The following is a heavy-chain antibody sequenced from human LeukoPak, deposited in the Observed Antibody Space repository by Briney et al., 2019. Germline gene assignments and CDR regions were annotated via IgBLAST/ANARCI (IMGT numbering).Heavy chain of an antibody. CDR3: AKHLALAGTGGGFDV. V-gene: IGHV3-23*01. CDR1: GFTLTTYA. D-gene: IGHD6-19*01. Sequence: GGSLRLSCAAAGFTLTTYAINWVRQAPGKGLEWVSGISGDGDKAYYADSVKGRFTISRDNSKNTVSLQMSSLRAEDTALYYCAKHLALAGTGGGFDVWGQGTRVAVSS. CDR2: ISGDGDKA. J-gene: IGHJ3*01.